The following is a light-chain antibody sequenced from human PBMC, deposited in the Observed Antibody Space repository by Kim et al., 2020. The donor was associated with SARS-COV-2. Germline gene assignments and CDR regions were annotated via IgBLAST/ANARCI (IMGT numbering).Light chain of an antibody. CDR2: QDT. Sequence: SYELTQPHSVSVSPGQTASITCSGDRLGNKYVCWYQQKPGQSPVVVIYQDTQRPSGIPERFSGSNSGNTATLTISGTQAMDEADYYCQAWDSTTTVFGGGTQLTVL. CDR3: QAWDSTTTV. J-gene: IGLJ2*01. CDR1: RLGNKY. V-gene: IGLV3-1*01.